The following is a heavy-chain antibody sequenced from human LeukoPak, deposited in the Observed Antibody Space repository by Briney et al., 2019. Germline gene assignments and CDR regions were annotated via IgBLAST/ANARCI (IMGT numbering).Heavy chain of an antibody. CDR1: GFTFGDYA. D-gene: IGHD6-19*01. V-gene: IGHV3-49*03. J-gene: IGHJ6*03. Sequence: GGSLRLSCTASGFTFGDYAMSWFRRAPGKGLEWVGFIRSKAYGGTTEYAASVKGRFTISRDDSKSIAYLQMNSLKTEDTAVYYCTRDQDSSGWYYYYYYMDVWGKGTTVTVSS. CDR3: TRDQDSSGWYYYYYYMDV. CDR2: IRSKAYGGTT.